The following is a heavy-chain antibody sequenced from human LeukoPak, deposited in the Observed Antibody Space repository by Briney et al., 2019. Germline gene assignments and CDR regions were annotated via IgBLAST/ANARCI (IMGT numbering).Heavy chain of an antibody. Sequence: PSETLSLSCTVSGGSISGYYWSWIRQPPGKGLEWIGYIYYSGSTNYNPSLKSRVTISVDTSKNQFSLKLSSVTAADTAVYYCVRLRGPVVPAAYFDYWGQGTLVTVSS. V-gene: IGHV4-59*08. CDR2: IYYSGST. CDR1: GGSISGYY. J-gene: IGHJ4*02. D-gene: IGHD2-2*01. CDR3: VRLRGPVVPAAYFDY.